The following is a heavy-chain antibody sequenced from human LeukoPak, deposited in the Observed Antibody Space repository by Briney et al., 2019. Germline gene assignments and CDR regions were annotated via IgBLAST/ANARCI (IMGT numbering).Heavy chain of an antibody. Sequence: ASVKVSCKASGYTFTSYGISWVRQAPGQGLEWMGWISAYNGNTNYAQKLQGRVNMTTDTSTSTAYMELRSLRSDDTAVYYCAREAYGDYVEDYWGQGTLVTVSS. CDR3: AREAYGDYVEDY. V-gene: IGHV1-18*01. J-gene: IGHJ4*02. CDR1: GYTFTSYG. D-gene: IGHD4-17*01. CDR2: ISAYNGNT.